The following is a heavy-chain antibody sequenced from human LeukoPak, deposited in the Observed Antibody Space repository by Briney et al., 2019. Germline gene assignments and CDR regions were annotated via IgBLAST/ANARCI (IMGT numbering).Heavy chain of an antibody. D-gene: IGHD3-3*02. J-gene: IGHJ4*02. CDR2: IYYSGST. Sequence: SETLSRICTVSVGSISSRGYYRSWFRQHPGKGLEWIGHIYYSGSTYYNASLQSRVTISVDTSQNQFSLKLSPQTAADTAVYCCARGLSRLDYWGQRTLVSVSS. CDR1: VGSISSRGYY. V-gene: IGHV4-31*03. CDR3: ARGLSRLDY.